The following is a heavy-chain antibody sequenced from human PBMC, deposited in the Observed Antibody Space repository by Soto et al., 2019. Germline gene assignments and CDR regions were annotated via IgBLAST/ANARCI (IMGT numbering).Heavy chain of an antibody. V-gene: IGHV3-48*02. CDR2: ISSSSSTI. J-gene: IGHJ6*02. D-gene: IGHD2-2*02. CDR3: ARYCSSTSCYSYYYGMDV. CDR1: GFTFSSYS. Sequence: VQLVESGGGLVQPGGSLRLSCAASGFTFSSYSMNWVRQAPGKGLEWVSYISSSSSTIYYADSVKGRFTISRDNAKNSLYLQMNSLRDEDTAVYYCARYCSSTSCYSYYYGMDVWGQGTTVTVSS.